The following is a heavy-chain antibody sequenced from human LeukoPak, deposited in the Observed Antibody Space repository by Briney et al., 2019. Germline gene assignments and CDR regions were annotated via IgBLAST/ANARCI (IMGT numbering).Heavy chain of an antibody. J-gene: IGHJ4*02. D-gene: IGHD2/OR15-2a*01. CDR1: GISFNNFW. CDR3: VRSCRDSEYSPFDY. CDR2: RKQDGSQG. V-gene: IGHV3-7*01. Sequence: GGSLRLSCAASGISFNNFWMTWGRQAPGKGLRWVANRKQDGSQGYYVDSVKGRFTSTRDKALNSLYLQMGGGRSWDTAVYYCVRSCRDSEYSPFDYCGQGTLVTVSS.